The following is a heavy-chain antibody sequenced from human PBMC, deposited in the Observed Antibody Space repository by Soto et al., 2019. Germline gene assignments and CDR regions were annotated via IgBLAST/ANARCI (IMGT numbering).Heavy chain of an antibody. V-gene: IGHV1-69*06. J-gene: IGHJ2*01. CDR3: ATAPEVSAAGDYSYFDL. CDR1: GGTFSSYA. CDR2: IIPIFGTA. D-gene: IGHD6-13*01. Sequence: SVKVSCKASGGTFSSYAISWVRQAPGQGLEWMGGIIPIFGTANYAQKFQGRVTITADKSTSTAYMELSSLRSEDTAVYYCATAPEVSAAGDYSYFDLWGRGTLVTVSS.